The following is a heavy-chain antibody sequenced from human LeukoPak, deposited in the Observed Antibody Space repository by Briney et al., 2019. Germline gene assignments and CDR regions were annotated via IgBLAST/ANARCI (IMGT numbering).Heavy chain of an antibody. CDR1: GFTFSSYA. CDR2: ISGSGGST. D-gene: IGHD2-2*01. V-gene: IGHV3-23*01. CDR3: AKDRGYCSSTSCYADY. J-gene: IGHJ4*02. Sequence: GGSLRLSCAASGFTFSSYAMSWVRQAPGNGLEWVSAISGSGGSTYYADSVKGRFTISRDNSKNTLYLQMNSLRAEDTAVYYCAKDRGYCSSTSCYADYWGQGTLVTVSS.